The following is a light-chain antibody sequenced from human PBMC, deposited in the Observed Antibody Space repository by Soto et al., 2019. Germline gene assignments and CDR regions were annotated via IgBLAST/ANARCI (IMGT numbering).Light chain of an antibody. CDR1: QDFVKY. Sequence: EIVLTQSPATLSLSPGERATLSCRASQDFVKYLAWYQQNPGQAPRLLIYDTSNRASGIPARFSGSGSGTDFSITISSIEPEDFAVYYCQQRSNWPPLTFGGGTKVDIK. J-gene: IGKJ4*01. CDR2: DTS. CDR3: QQRSNWPPLT. V-gene: IGKV3-11*01.